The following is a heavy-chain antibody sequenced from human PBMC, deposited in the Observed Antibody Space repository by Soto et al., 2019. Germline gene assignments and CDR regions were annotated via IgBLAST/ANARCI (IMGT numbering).Heavy chain of an antibody. Sequence: SLLKGDRKTSGGSLSGYVIGRGSLAQGQGLEWMGGIIPIFGTANYAQKFQGRVTITADESTSTAYMELSSLRSEDTAVYFCARRGPAADTVAFDIRGQGTMVTVSS. D-gene: IGHD6-13*01. CDR3: ARRGPAADTVAFDI. CDR2: IIPIFGTA. CDR1: GGSLSGYV. V-gene: IGHV1-69*01. J-gene: IGHJ3*02.